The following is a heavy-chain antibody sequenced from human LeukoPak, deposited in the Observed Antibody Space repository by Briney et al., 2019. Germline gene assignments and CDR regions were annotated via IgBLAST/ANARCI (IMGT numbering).Heavy chain of an antibody. D-gene: IGHD3-10*01. CDR1: GLTVRNNY. Sequence: GGSLRLSCAASGLTVRNNYTSWVRQSPGKGLEWVSVIYSDGSTYYEDSVKGRFTISRDTSKNTLSLQMSSLRVEDTAVYFCAREKGRGVISPYYDCWGQGTLVTVSS. J-gene: IGHJ4*02. CDR2: IYSDGST. CDR3: AREKGRGVISPYYDC. V-gene: IGHV3-53*01.